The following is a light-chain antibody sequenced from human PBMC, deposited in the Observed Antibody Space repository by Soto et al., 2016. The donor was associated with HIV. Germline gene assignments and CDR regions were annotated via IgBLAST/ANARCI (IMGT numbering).Light chain of an antibody. CDR3: QAWDGSTGV. CDR2: QDR. J-gene: IGLJ1*01. Sequence: SYELTQPPSVSVSPGQTADITCSGDKLGDKYASWYQQKSGQSPTLVIYQDRKRPSGIPERFSGSNSGNTATLTISGTRAMDEADYYCQAWDGSTGVFGTGTKVTVL. CDR1: KLGDKY. V-gene: IGLV3-1*01.